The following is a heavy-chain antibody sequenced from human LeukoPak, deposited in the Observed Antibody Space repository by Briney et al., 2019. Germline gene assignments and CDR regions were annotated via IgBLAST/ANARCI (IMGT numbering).Heavy chain of an antibody. Sequence: GSPRLSCAASGFTFSSYAMSWVRQAPGKGLEWVSGISTSGGSTSYADSVKGRFTISRDNPRNTLYMQMNSLRAEDTAVYYCAIMHRYYDGSGYWVQWGQGTLVTVSS. CDR2: ISTSGGST. D-gene: IGHD3-22*01. V-gene: IGHV3-23*01. CDR3: AIMHRYYDGSGYWVQ. CDR1: GFTFSSYA. J-gene: IGHJ4*02.